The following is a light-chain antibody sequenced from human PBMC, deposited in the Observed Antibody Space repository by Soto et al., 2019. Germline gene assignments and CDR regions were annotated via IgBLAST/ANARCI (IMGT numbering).Light chain of an antibody. CDR2: EVT. CDR3: ASFRSGTILV. V-gene: IGLV2-8*01. Sequence: QSALTQPPSASGSPGQSVTISCTGTSSDIGRYNFVSWYQHHPGKAPRLIIYEVTKRPSGVPDRFSGSKSDSTASLTVSGLLDDDEADYFCASFRSGTILVFGSGTKVTVL. J-gene: IGLJ1*01. CDR1: SSDIGRYNF.